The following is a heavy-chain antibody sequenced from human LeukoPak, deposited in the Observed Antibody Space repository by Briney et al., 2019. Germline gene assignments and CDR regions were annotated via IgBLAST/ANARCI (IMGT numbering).Heavy chain of an antibody. Sequence: PGGSLRLSCAASGFTFSSYAMSWVRQAPGKGLEWVSAISGSGGSTYYADSVKGRFTISRDNSKNTLYLQMNSLRAEDTAVYYCAKDLRGIAVAGTRYYFDYWGQGTLVTVSS. D-gene: IGHD6-19*01. J-gene: IGHJ4*02. CDR2: ISGSGGST. CDR3: AKDLRGIAVAGTRYYFDY. V-gene: IGHV3-23*01. CDR1: GFTFSSYA.